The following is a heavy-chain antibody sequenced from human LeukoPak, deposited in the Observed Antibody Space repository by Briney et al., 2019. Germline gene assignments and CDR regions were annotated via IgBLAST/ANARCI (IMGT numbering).Heavy chain of an antibody. Sequence: ASVKVSCTASGYRFTNFGITWVRQAPGQGLEWMGWTTPYDDNPEYGKKFKGRVTMTTDTSTDTAYLEVSSLRPDDTAVYYCAKVDPPIIAGARGDAFEIWGQGTLVTVSS. CDR3: AKVDPPIIAGARGDAFEI. CDR2: TTPYDDNP. D-gene: IGHD1-26*01. CDR1: GYRFTNFG. V-gene: IGHV1-18*01. J-gene: IGHJ3*02.